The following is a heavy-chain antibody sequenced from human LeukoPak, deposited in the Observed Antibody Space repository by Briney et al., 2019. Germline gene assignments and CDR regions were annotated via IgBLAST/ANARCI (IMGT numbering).Heavy chain of an antibody. V-gene: IGHV1-18*04. CDR3: ARGYYDSSGYQAFDI. Sequence: ASVKVSCKASGYTFTSYYMHWVRQAPGQGLEWMGWISAYNGNTNYAQKFQGRVTITADKSTSTAYMELSSLRSEDTAVYYCARGYYDSSGYQAFDIWGQGTMVTVSS. J-gene: IGHJ3*02. D-gene: IGHD3-22*01. CDR2: ISAYNGNT. CDR1: GYTFTSYY.